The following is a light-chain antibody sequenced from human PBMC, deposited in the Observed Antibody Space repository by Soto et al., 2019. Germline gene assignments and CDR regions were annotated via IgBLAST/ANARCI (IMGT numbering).Light chain of an antibody. CDR1: QSISDW. CDR2: KAS. V-gene: IGKV1-5*03. J-gene: IGKJ1*01. Sequence: DIQMTQSPSTLSASVGGRVTITCRASQSISDWLAWYQQKPGKAPNLLIYKASSLESGVPSRFSGSGSGTEFTLTISSLQPDDFVTYYCQQYNTYPWTFGQGTKVDI. CDR3: QQYNTYPWT.